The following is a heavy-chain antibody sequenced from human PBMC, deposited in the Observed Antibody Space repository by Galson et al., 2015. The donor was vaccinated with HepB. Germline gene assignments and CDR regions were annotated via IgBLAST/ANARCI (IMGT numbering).Heavy chain of an antibody. CDR1: GFTFSSYG. J-gene: IGHJ5*02. Sequence: SLRLSCAASGFTFSSYGMHWVRQAPGKGLEWVAVISYDGSNKYYADSVKGRFTISRDNSKNTLYLQMNSLRAEDTAVYYCAKEPPNGESWFDPWGQGTLVTVSS. D-gene: IGHD3-10*01. CDR3: AKEPPNGESWFDP. V-gene: IGHV3-30*18. CDR2: ISYDGSNK.